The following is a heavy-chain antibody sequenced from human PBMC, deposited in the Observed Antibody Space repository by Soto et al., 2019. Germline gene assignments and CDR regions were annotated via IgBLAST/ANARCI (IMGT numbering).Heavy chain of an antibody. CDR1: GGSMISYY. J-gene: IGHJ4*02. Sequence: SETLSLTCTVSGGSMISYYWSWIRQPPGKGLEWIGFIYYAGSTNYNPSPNSRVTISVDKSKNQFSLTLSSVTAADTAVYYCARGNQYSSSWPIDFSGQATLVTVSS. D-gene: IGHD6-13*01. CDR3: ARGNQYSSSWPIDF. V-gene: IGHV4-59*12. CDR2: IYYAGST.